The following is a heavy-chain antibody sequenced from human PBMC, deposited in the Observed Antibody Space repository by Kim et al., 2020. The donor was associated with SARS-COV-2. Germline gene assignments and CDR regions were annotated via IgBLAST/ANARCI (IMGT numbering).Heavy chain of an antibody. CDR3: ARSPQSWVVVTHFDY. D-gene: IGHD3-22*01. Sequence: NPPLKSRVTRAVDTSKNQFSLKRSSVTAADTAVYYCARSPQSWVVVTHFDYWGQGTLVTVSS. V-gene: IGHV4-31*02. J-gene: IGHJ4*02.